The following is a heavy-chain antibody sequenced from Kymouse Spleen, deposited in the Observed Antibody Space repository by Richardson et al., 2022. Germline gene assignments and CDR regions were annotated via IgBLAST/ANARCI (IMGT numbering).Heavy chain of an antibody. V-gene: IGHV4-34*01. J-gene: IGHJ4*02. Sequence: QVQLQQWGAGLLKPSETLSLTCAVYGGSFSGYYWSWIRQPPGKGLEWIGEINHSGSTNYNPSLKSRVTISVDTSKNQFSLKLSSVTAADTAVYYCARGEGYVGYCSGGSCSTLFDYWGQGTLVTVSS. CDR2: INHSGST. CDR3: ARGEGYVGYCSGGSCSTLFDY. CDR1: GGSFSGYY. D-gene: IGHD2-15*01.